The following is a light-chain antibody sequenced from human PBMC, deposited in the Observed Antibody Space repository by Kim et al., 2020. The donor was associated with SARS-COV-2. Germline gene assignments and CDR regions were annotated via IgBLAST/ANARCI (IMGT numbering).Light chain of an antibody. CDR2: GAS. Sequence: SASVGERVTIPGRARQRVSDDLAWYHQKPRKAPKRLIYGASILQTGVPSRFSGSGSWTEFTLTITGLQPEDFTTYYCLQHNAFPPTFGQGTKLEIK. CDR1: QRVSDD. J-gene: IGKJ2*01. V-gene: IGKV1-17*01. CDR3: LQHNAFPPT.